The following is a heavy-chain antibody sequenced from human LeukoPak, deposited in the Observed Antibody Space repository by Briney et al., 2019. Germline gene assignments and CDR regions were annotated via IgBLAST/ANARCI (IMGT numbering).Heavy chain of an antibody. J-gene: IGHJ3*02. CDR2: INTSGSA. Sequence: TSETLSLTCTVSGGSISSYYWSWIRQPAGKGLEWIGRINTSGSANYNPSLKSRVTMSVDTSKNQFSLKLSFVTAADTAVYYCARELPYDYAWGSYRHLAFDIWGQGTMVTVSS. D-gene: IGHD3-16*02. V-gene: IGHV4-4*07. CDR1: GGSISSYY. CDR3: ARELPYDYAWGSYRHLAFDI.